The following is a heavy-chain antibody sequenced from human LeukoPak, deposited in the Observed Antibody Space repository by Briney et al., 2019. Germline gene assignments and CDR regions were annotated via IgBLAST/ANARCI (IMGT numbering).Heavy chain of an antibody. D-gene: IGHD1-1*01. J-gene: IGHJ4*02. CDR1: GSSISNYY. CDR3: ARHERGAENLDY. CDR2: VSYSGRT. Sequence: SETLSLTRTVSGSSISNYYWSWIRQPPGKGLECIGYVSYSGRTNHNPSLKSRVTISADTSKNQFSLKLTSVTAADTAVYYCARHERGAENLDYWGQGTLVTVSS. V-gene: IGHV4-59*08.